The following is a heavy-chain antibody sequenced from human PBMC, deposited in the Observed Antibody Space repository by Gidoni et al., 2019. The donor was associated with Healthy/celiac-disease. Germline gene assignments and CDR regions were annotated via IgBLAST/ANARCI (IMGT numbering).Heavy chain of an antibody. J-gene: IGHJ4*02. Sequence: QPQLQESGSGLVKPSQTLSLTCAASGGSIRRPRYPWSWIRQPPGKGLEWLGYIYHGGSTYYNPALKSRVTISVDRSKNQFSLKLSSVTAADTAVYYCARGSFGGHLDGSGPSPFDYWGQGTLVTVSS. D-gene: IGHD3-10*01. CDR3: ARGSFGGHLDGSGPSPFDY. CDR2: IYHGGST. V-gene: IGHV4-30-2*01. CDR1: GGSIRRPRYP.